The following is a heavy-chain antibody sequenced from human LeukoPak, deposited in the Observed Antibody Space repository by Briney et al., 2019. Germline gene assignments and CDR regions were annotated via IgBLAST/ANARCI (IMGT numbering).Heavy chain of an antibody. V-gene: IGHV3-23*01. CDR3: ARDRVGYCSSTSCYHFDY. Sequence: GGSLRLSCAASGFTFSSYAMSWVRQAPGKGLEWVSAISGSGGSTYYADSVKGRFTISRDNAKNSLYLQMNSLRAEDTAVYYCARDRVGYCSSTSCYHFDYWGQGTLVTVSS. CDR1: GFTFSSYA. D-gene: IGHD2-2*03. CDR2: ISGSGGST. J-gene: IGHJ4*02.